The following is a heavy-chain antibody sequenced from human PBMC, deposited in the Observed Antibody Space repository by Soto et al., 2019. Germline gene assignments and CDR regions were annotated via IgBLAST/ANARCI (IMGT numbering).Heavy chain of an antibody. CDR2: INPNSGGT. J-gene: IGHJ4*02. V-gene: IGHV1-2*04. CDR3: ARVPPYYYGPGRYYFDY. D-gene: IGHD3-10*01. Sequence: QVQLVQSGAEVKKPGASVKVSCKASGYTFTGYYMHWVRQAPGQGLEWMGWINPNSGGTNYAQKFQGWVTMTRDTSISTAYMELSRLRSDDTAVYYCARVPPYYYGPGRYYFDYWGQGTLVTVSS. CDR1: GYTFTGYY.